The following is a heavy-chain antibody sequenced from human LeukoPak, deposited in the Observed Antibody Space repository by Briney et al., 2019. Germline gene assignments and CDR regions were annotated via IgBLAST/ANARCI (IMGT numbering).Heavy chain of an antibody. CDR2: IYTSGST. D-gene: IGHD2/OR15-2a*01. CDR1: GGSISSGSYY. V-gene: IGHV4-61*02. CDR3: ARHNRGLDY. J-gene: IGHJ4*02. Sequence: PSETLSLTCTVSGGSISSGSYYWSWIRQPAGKGLEWIGRIYTSGSTNYNPSLKSRVTISVDTSKNQFSLKLSSVTAADTAVYYCARHNRGLDYWGQGTLVTVSS.